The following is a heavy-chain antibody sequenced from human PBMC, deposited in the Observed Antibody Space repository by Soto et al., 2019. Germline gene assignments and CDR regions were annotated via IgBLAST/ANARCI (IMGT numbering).Heavy chain of an antibody. D-gene: IGHD4-17*01. Sequence: EVQLLESGGGLVRPGGSLRLSCAASGFSFYSYALSWVRQAPGKGLEWVSSVSPGGRNTYYADSVKGRFTISEDKGKNTLYLQMNDVRAEDKAVYYCTKDGTAVTNQNPDLFTYWGQGTLVTVSS. CDR3: TKDGTAVTNQNPDLFTY. V-gene: IGHV3-23*01. CDR1: GFSFYSYA. J-gene: IGHJ4*02. CDR2: VSPGGRNT.